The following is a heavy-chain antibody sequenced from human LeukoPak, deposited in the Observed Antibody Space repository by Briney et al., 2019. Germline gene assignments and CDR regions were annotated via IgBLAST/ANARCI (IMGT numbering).Heavy chain of an antibody. CDR1: GFTFSRYG. CDR2: ISYDGSNK. V-gene: IGHV3-33*03. Sequence: GGSLRLSCAASGFTFSRYGMHWVRQAPGKGLEWVAVISYDGSNKYYADSVKGRFTISRDNSKNTLYLQMNSLRAEDTAVYYCAKQAGTVYTNFDYWGQGTLVTVSS. D-gene: IGHD5/OR15-5a*01. CDR3: AKQAGTVYTNFDY. J-gene: IGHJ4*02.